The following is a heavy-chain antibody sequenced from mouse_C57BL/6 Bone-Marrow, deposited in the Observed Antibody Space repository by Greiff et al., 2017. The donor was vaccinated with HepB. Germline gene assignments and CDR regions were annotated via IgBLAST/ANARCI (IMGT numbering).Heavy chain of an antibody. V-gene: IGHV1-82*01. Sequence: VQLQQSGPELVKPGASVKISCKASGYAFSSSWMNWVKQRPGKGLEWIGRIYPGDGDTNYNGKFKGKATLTADKSSSTAYMQLSSLTSEDSAVYFCASTFITTNYAMDYWGQGTSVTVSS. CDR2: IYPGDGDT. D-gene: IGHD1-1*01. CDR3: ASTFITTNYAMDY. CDR1: GYAFSSSW. J-gene: IGHJ4*01.